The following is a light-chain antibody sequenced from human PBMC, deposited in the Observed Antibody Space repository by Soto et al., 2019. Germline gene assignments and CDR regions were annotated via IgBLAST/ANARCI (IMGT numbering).Light chain of an antibody. Sequence: EIVLTQSPGTLSLSPGERATLSFRASQSVSSSYLAWYQQKPGQAPRLLIYDASSRATGIPDRFSGSGSGTDFTLTISRLEPEDFAVYYCQQYGSSPSFGGGTKVDI. CDR1: QSVSSSY. V-gene: IGKV3-20*01. CDR2: DAS. CDR3: QQYGSSPS. J-gene: IGKJ4*01.